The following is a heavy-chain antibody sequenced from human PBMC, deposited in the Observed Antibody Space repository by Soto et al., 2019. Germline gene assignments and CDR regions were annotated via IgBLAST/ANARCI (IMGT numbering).Heavy chain of an antibody. V-gene: IGHV4-39*01. CDR3: ASIKWELLRFCGGYCYDGMDV. CDR1: GGSISSSSYY. J-gene: IGHJ6*02. Sequence: SETLSLTCTVSGGSISSSSYYWGWIRQPPGKGLEWIGSIDYSGSTYYNPTLESRVTISVDTSKNQFSLKLSSVTAADTAVYYCASIKWELLRFCGGYCYDGMDVWGQGTMVTVYS. CDR2: IDYSGST. D-gene: IGHD1-26*01.